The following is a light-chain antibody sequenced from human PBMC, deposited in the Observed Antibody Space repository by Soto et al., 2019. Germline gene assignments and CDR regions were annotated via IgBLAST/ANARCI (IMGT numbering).Light chain of an antibody. CDR3: QQRSHWPWT. J-gene: IGKJ1*01. Sequence: EIVLTQSPATLSLSPGERATLSCRASESVSTFLAWYQQKPGQAPRLLIYEASSRATGIPARFSGGGSGTVFTLTISRLEPEDFAVYYCQQRSHWPWTFGQGTKVEI. CDR2: EAS. V-gene: IGKV3-11*01. CDR1: ESVSTF.